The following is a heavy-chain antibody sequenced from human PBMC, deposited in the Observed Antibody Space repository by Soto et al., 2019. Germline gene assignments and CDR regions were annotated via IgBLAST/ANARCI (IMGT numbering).Heavy chain of an antibody. Sequence: GGSLRLSCAASGFTVSSNYMSWVRQAPGKGLEWVSVIYSGGSTYYADSVKGRFTISRDNSKNTLYLQMNSLRAEDTAVYYCARELGQQLDYYYYYGMDVWGQGTTVTVSS. CDR2: IYSGGST. D-gene: IGHD6-13*01. CDR3: ARELGQQLDYYYYYGMDV. J-gene: IGHJ6*02. V-gene: IGHV3-53*01. CDR1: GFTVSSNY.